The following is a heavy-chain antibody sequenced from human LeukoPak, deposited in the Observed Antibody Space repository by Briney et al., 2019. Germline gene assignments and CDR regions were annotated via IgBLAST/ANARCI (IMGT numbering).Heavy chain of an antibody. CDR1: GDSVSSSSAA. V-gene: IGHV6-1*01. J-gene: IGHJ3*01. CDR2: TYYRSKWYN. CDR3: AAFRRDAFDV. Sequence: SQTLSLTCAISGDSVSSSSAAWNWIRQSPSRGLEWLGRTYYRSKWYNEYAVSVKSRITINPDTSNNQFSLRLSSVIPEDTAVYYCAAFRRDAFDVLGQGTMVTISS.